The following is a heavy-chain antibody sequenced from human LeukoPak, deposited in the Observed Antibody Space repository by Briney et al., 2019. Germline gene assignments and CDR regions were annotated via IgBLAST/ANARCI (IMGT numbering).Heavy chain of an antibody. V-gene: IGHV4-4*07. CDR2: IYTSETT. CDR1: GGSISSYY. CDR3: ARERYGSGSYYYYYYMDV. Sequence: PSETLSLTCTVSGGSISSYYWNWIRQPAGKGLEWIGRIYTSETTNYNPSLKSRVTMSVDTSKNQFSLKLSSVTAADTAVYYCARERYGSGSYYYYYYMDVWGKGTTVTISS. J-gene: IGHJ6*03. D-gene: IGHD3-10*01.